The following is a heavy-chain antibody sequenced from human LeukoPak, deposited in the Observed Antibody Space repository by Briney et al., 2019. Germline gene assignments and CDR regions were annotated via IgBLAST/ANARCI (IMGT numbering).Heavy chain of an antibody. Sequence: GGSLRLSCAASGFTFSSYGMHWVRQAPGKGLEWVAVIWYDGSNKYYADSVKGRFTISRDNSKNTLYLQMNSLRAEDTAVYYCAGAYYDFWSGPDAFDIWGQGTMVTVSS. CDR3: AGAYYDFWSGPDAFDI. V-gene: IGHV3-30*02. CDR2: IWYDGSNK. CDR1: GFTFSSYG. J-gene: IGHJ3*02. D-gene: IGHD3-3*01.